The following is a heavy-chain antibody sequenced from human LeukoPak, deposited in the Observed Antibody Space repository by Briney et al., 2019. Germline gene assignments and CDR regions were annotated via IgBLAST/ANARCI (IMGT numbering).Heavy chain of an antibody. Sequence: GGSLRLSCAASGFTFSSYAMNWVRQAPGKGLEWVSGISGSGTNTYYADSVKGRFTISRDNSKNTLYLQMNSLRAEDTAVYYCARETYSYDSSGYYYPSGFDYWGQGTLVTVSS. D-gene: IGHD3-22*01. V-gene: IGHV3-23*01. CDR2: ISGSGTNT. CDR1: GFTFSSYA. CDR3: ARETYSYDSSGYYYPSGFDY. J-gene: IGHJ4*02.